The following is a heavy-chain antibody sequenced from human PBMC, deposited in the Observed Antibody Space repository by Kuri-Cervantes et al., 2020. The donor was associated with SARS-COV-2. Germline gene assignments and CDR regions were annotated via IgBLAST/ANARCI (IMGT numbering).Heavy chain of an antibody. CDR2: INPNSGNT. D-gene: IGHD3-22*01. J-gene: IGHJ5*02. CDR1: GYTFTGYY. CDR3: AAQYYYDSSGYLNWFDP. V-gene: IGHV1-2*02. Sequence: ASVKVSCKASGYTFTGYYMHWVRQAPGQGLEWMGWINPNSGNTNYAQKFQERVTITRDMSTSTAYMELSSLRSEDTAVYYCAAQYYYDSSGYLNWFDPWGQGTLVTVSS.